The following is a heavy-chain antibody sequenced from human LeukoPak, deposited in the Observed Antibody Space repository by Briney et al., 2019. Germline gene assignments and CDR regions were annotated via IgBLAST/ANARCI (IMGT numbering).Heavy chain of an antibody. CDR1: GFTFSSYP. D-gene: IGHD5-18*01. CDR3: APEDTAMVEHLDFDY. CDR2: ISNIGTSI. J-gene: IGHJ4*02. V-gene: IGHV3-21*01. Sequence: PGGSLRLSCATSGFTFSSYPMSWVRQAPGRGLEWVSSISNIGTSIYYADSVKGRFTISRDNAKNSLYLQMDSLRAEDTAVYYCAPEDTAMVEHLDFDYWGQGTLVTVSS.